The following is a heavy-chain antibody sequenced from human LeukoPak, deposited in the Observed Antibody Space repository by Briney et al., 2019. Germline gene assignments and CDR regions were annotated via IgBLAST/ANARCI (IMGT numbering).Heavy chain of an antibody. Sequence: SVKVSCKASGGTFSSYAISWGRQAPGQGLEWMGGIIPIFGTANYAQKFQGRVTITTDESTSTAYMELSSLRSEDTAVYYCARDLNDGYNSFDYWGQGTLVTVSS. J-gene: IGHJ4*02. CDR3: ARDLNDGYNSFDY. V-gene: IGHV1-69*05. CDR1: GGTFSSYA. CDR2: IIPIFGTA. D-gene: IGHD5-24*01.